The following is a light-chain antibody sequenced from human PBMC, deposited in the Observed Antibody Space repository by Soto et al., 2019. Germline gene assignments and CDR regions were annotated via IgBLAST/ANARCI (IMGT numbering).Light chain of an antibody. CDR3: QQYGSSPH. CDR1: QSVSSY. Sequence: EIVLTQSPATLSLSPGERATLSCRASQSVSSYLAWYQQKPGQAPRLLIYDASNRATGIPARFSGSGSGTDFTLTISSLEPEDFAVYYCQQYGSSPHFGGGTKVDIK. J-gene: IGKJ4*01. V-gene: IGKV3-11*01. CDR2: DAS.